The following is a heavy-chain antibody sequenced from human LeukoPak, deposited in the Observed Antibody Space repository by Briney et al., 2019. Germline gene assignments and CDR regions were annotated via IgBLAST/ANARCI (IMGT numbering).Heavy chain of an antibody. D-gene: IGHD2-21*01. Sequence: SETLSLTCTVSGGSISSNGYCWDWVRQPPGKGLEWIGSIYYSGSTYYNPSLTSRVTISVDTSKNQFSLKLSSVTAADTAVYYCARLLRWVYYFDSWGQGTLVTVSS. J-gene: IGHJ4*02. CDR1: GGSISSNGYC. V-gene: IGHV4-39*01. CDR2: IYYSGST. CDR3: ARLLRWVYYFDS.